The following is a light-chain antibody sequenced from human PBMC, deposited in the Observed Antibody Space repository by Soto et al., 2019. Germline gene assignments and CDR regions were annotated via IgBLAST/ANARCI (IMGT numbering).Light chain of an antibody. V-gene: IGKV1-39*01. CDR3: QQSFRIPT. CDR2: DIS. J-gene: IGKJ1*01. CDR1: EGVRTH. Sequence: DIQMTQSPSSLSASVGDRAIITCRASEGVRTHLNWYQQRPGKVPKLLINDISNLQRGVPSRFSGSGSGTDFTLTISSLQPEDIATYFCQQSFRIPTFGQGTKVDIK.